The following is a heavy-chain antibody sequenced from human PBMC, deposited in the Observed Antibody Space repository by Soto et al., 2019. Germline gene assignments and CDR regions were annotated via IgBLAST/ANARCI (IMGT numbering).Heavy chain of an antibody. Sequence: QVQLVESGGGVVQPGRSLRLSCAASGFTFSSYGMHWVRQAPGKGLEWVAVIWYDGSNKYYADSVKGRFTISRDNSKNTRYLQMNSLRAEDTAVYYCARGFGAKWDPDFDYWGQGTLVTVSS. CDR1: GFTFSSYG. V-gene: IGHV3-33*01. CDR3: ARGFGAKWDPDFDY. J-gene: IGHJ4*02. CDR2: IWYDGSNK. D-gene: IGHD1-26*01.